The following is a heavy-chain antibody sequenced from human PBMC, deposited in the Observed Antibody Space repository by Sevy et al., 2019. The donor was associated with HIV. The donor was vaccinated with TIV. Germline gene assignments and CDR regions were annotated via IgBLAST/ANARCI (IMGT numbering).Heavy chain of an antibody. Sequence: GGSLRLSCAASGFTFSTYAMTWVRQAPGGGLEWVSVISGSGSSTYYADSVKGRSTISKENSKNTLFLQMNRLRADDSVVYYCAKERVSGTYYSGDFDYWGQGTLVTVSS. CDR1: GFTFSTYA. CDR2: ISGSGSST. D-gene: IGHD3-10*01. J-gene: IGHJ4*02. V-gene: IGHV3-23*01. CDR3: AKERVSGTYYSGDFDY.